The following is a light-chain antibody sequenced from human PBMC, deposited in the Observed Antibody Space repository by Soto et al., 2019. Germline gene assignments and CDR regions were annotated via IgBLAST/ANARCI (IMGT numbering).Light chain of an antibody. CDR1: SSNIGSNY. V-gene: IGLV1-51*01. Sequence: QSVLTQPPSVSSAPGQMVTISCSGSSSNIGSNYVSWYQQLPGTAPKLLIYNNNQRPSGIPDRFSGSKSGTSATLGITGLQTGDEADYYCGTWDSSLSAVIFGGGTKLTVL. J-gene: IGLJ2*01. CDR2: NNN. CDR3: GTWDSSLSAVI.